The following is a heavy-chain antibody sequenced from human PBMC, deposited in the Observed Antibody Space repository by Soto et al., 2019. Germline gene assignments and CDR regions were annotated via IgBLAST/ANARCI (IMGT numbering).Heavy chain of an antibody. Sequence: SVKVSCKAIGYSFTSHYMHWVRQAPGQGLEWMGRIIPILGIANYAQKFQGRVTITADKSTSTAYMELSSLRSEDTAVYYCARDCSSTSCYRFTNWFDPWGQGTLVTVSS. D-gene: IGHD2-2*01. J-gene: IGHJ5*02. V-gene: IGHV1-69*04. CDR3: ARDCSSTSCYRFTNWFDP. CDR1: GYSFTSHY. CDR2: IIPILGIA.